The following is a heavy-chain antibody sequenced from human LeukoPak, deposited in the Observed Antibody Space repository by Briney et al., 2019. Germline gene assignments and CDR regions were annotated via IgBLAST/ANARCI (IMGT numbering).Heavy chain of an antibody. CDR2: IYYSGST. J-gene: IGHJ4*02. D-gene: IGHD2-2*01. Sequence: SETLSLTCTVSGGSISSYYWSWIRQPPGKGLEWIGYIYYSGSTNYNPSLKSRVTLSVDTSKNQFSLKLSSVTAADTAVYYCARAWYCSSTSCLDFDYWGQGTLVTVSS. V-gene: IGHV4-59*01. CDR3: ARAWYCSSTSCLDFDY. CDR1: GGSISSYY.